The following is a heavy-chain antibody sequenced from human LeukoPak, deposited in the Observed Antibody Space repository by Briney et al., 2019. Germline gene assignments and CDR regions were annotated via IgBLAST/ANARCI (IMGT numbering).Heavy chain of an antibody. V-gene: IGHV3-49*04. J-gene: IGHJ6*02. CDR1: GFTFGDYA. Sequence: GGSLRLSCTASGFTFGDYAMSWVRQAPGKGLEWVGFIRSKAYGGTTEYAASVKGRFTISRDDSKSIAYLQMNSLKTEDTAVYYCTTLVYGDYEFYYYRMDAWGQGTTVTVYS. CDR2: IRSKAYGGTT. D-gene: IGHD4-17*01. CDR3: TTLVYGDYEFYYYRMDA.